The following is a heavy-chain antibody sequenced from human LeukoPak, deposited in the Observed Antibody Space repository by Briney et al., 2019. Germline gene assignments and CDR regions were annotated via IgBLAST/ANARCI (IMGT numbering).Heavy chain of an antibody. CDR2: IGGGGCCA. Sequence: GGSLRLSCAASGFTFSGYAMTWVRQAPGKGLEWLSAIGGGGCCASYPDSVKGRFTISRDNSKNTLYLQMNSLRVEDTAVYYCAKRVTTVEPSVVDVWGQGTAVTVSS. D-gene: IGHD4-11*01. J-gene: IGHJ6*02. V-gene: IGHV3-23*01. CDR1: GFTFSGYA. CDR3: AKRVTTVEPSVVDV.